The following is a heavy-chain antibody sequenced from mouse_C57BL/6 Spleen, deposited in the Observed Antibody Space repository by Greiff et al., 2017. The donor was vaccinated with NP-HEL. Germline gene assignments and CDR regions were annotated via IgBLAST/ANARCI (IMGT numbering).Heavy chain of an antibody. CDR3: ASSYYYGSSPFAY. CDR2: ISSGSSTI. V-gene: IGHV5-17*01. J-gene: IGHJ3*01. D-gene: IGHD1-1*01. Sequence: EVKLVESGGGLVKPGGSLKLSCAASGFTFSDYGMHWVRQAPEKGLEWVAYISSGSSTIYYADTVKGRFTISSDNAKNTLFLQMTSLRSEDTAMYYCASSYYYGSSPFAYWGQGTLVTVSA. CDR1: GFTFSDYG.